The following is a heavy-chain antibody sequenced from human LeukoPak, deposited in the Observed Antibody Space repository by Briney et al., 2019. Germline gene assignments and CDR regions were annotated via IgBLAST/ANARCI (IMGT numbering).Heavy chain of an antibody. Sequence: SETLSLTCTVSGGSISSYYWSWIRQPPGKGLEWIGNIYYSGSTNYNVSLKSRVTISVDTSKNQFSLKLSSVTAADTAVYYCARGRRSSGWPDGFDIWGQGTMVTVSS. CDR3: ARGRRSSGWPDGFDI. J-gene: IGHJ3*02. V-gene: IGHV4-59*08. D-gene: IGHD6-19*01. CDR2: IYYSGST. CDR1: GGSISSYY.